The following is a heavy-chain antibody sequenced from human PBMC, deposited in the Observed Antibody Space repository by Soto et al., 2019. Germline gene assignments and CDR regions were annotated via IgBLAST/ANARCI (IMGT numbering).Heavy chain of an antibody. D-gene: IGHD5-12*01. CDR3: TRFDGYNSN. CDR1: GFTFSGSA. Sequence: GGSLRLSCAASGFTFSGSAMHWVRQASGKGLEWVGRIRSKANSYATAYAASVKGRFTISRDDSKYTAYLQMNSLKTEDTAVYYCTRFDGYNSNWGQGTLVTVSS. CDR2: IRSKANSYAT. V-gene: IGHV3-73*01. J-gene: IGHJ4*02.